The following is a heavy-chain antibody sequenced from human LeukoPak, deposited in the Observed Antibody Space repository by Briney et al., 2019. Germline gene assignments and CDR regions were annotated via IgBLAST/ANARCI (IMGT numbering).Heavy chain of an antibody. CDR2: IYWDDDK. Sequence: SGPTLVKPTQTLTLTCTFSGFSLSTSGVGVGWIRQPPGKALEWLALIYWDDDKRYSPSLKSRLTITKDTSKNQVVLTMTNMDPVDTATYYCAHRLSRIAAAGEQFDYCGQGTLVTVSS. V-gene: IGHV2-5*02. CDR3: AHRLSRIAAAGEQFDY. CDR1: GFSLSTSGVG. J-gene: IGHJ4*02. D-gene: IGHD6-13*01.